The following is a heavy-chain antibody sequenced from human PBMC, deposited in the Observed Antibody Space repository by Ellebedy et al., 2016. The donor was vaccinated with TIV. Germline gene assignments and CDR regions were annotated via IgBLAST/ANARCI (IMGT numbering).Heavy chain of an antibody. V-gene: IGHV3-64D*06. CDR3: VKAWGD. D-gene: IGHD3-16*01. CDR1: GFTFSSYA. CDR2: IVSNGDST. Sequence: GESLKISCSASGFTFSSYAMHWVRQAPGKGLEYISAIVSNGDSTYYANSVKGRFTISIDNSKNTLYLQMSSLRPEDTALYYCVKAWGDWGQGTLVTVSS. J-gene: IGHJ4*02.